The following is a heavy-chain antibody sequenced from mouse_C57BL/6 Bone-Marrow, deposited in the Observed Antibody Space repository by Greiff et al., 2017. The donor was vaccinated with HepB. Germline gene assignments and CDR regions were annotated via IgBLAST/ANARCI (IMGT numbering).Heavy chain of an antibody. V-gene: IGHV10-1*01. J-gene: IGHJ4*01. CDR1: GFSFNTYA. CDR2: IRSKSNNYAT. D-gene: IGHD2-1*01. CDR3: VRRGGNYPYAMDY. Sequence: EVKLQESGGGLVQPQGSLKLSCAASGFSFNTYAMNWVRQAPGKGLEWVARIRSKSNNYATYYADSVKDRFTISRDESESMLYLQMNNLKTDDTAMYYCVRRGGNYPYAMDYWGQVTSVTVSS.